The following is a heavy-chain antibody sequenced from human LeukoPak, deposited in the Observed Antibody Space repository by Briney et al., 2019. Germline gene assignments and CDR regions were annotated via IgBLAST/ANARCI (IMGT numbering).Heavy chain of an antibody. CDR1: GFTFNSYS. D-gene: IGHD6-19*01. Sequence: GGSLRLTCAASGFTFNSYSMTWVRQAPGKGLEWIGRIQSETDGGTTDYAAPVKGRFTISRDDSKNMLYLQMNSLKNEDTAVYYCTTSPQWLENWGQGTLVTVSP. V-gene: IGHV3-15*01. J-gene: IGHJ4*02. CDR2: IQSETDGGTT. CDR3: TTSPQWLEN.